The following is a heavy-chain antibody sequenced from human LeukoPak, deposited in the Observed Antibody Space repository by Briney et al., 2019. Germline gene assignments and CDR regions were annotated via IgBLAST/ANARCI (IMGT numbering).Heavy chain of an antibody. V-gene: IGHV3-74*01. D-gene: IGHD6-13*01. Sequence: GGSLRLSCAASGFTFSSYWMFWVRQAPGKGLLWVSRIIGDESSTSYAESVKGRFTISRDNAKNTLYLQMNSLRAEDTAVYYCARRIAAAGTFRAFDIWGQGTMVTVSS. J-gene: IGHJ3*02. CDR3: ARRIAAAGTFRAFDI. CDR1: GFTFSSYW. CDR2: IIGDESST.